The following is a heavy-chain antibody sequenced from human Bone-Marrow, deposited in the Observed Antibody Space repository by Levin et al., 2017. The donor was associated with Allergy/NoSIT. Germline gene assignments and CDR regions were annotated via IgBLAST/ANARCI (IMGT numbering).Heavy chain of an antibody. CDR1: GFTFSSYG. V-gene: IGHV3-33*01. CDR2: IWYDGSNK. CDR3: ARDALVVVAATPYYYGMDV. J-gene: IGHJ6*02. D-gene: IGHD2-15*01. Sequence: GGSLRLSCAASGFTFSSYGMHWVRQAPGKGLEWVAVIWYDGSNKYYADSVKGRFTISRDNSKNTLYLQMNSLRAEDTAVYYCARDALVVVAATPYYYGMDVWGQGTTVTVSS.